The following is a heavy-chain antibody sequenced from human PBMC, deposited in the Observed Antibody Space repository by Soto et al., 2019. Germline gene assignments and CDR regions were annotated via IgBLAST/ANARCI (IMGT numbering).Heavy chain of an antibody. J-gene: IGHJ4*02. CDR3: AREGQIAVGAYYFDY. Sequence: QVQLVQSGAEVKKPGSSLKVSCKASGGTLSSYALSWVRQPLGQGLEWMGGIIPIFGTANYAQKFQGRVTITADKSTSTAYMELSSLRSEDTAVYYCAREGQIAVGAYYFDYWGQGTLVTVSS. CDR2: IIPIFGTA. V-gene: IGHV1-69*06. CDR1: GGTLSSYA. D-gene: IGHD6-19*01.